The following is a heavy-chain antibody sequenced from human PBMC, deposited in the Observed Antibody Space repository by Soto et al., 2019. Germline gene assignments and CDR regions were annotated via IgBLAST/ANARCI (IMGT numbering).Heavy chain of an antibody. CDR2: ISAYNGNT. Sequence: ASVKVSCKTSGYTFTSYGISWVRQAPGQGLEWMGWISAYNGNTNYAQKLQGRVTMTTDTSTSTAYMELRSLRSDDTAVYYCARGGVWRGSSWRTFDYWGQGTLVTVSS. V-gene: IGHV1-18*01. CDR1: GYTFTSYG. D-gene: IGHD6-13*01. J-gene: IGHJ4*02. CDR3: ARGGVWRGSSWRTFDY.